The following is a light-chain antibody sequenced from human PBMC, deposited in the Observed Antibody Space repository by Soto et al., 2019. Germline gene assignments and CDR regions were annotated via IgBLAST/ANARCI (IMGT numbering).Light chain of an antibody. Sequence: EIVMTQSPATLSVSPGERATLSCRASQSVSSNLAWYQQKPGQAPRLLIYGSSTRANGIPARLNGSGSGTDFTLTISSLQSEDFALYYCQQYNNWPLLYTFGQGTKLEIK. V-gene: IGKV3-15*01. J-gene: IGKJ2*01. CDR3: QQYNNWPLLYT. CDR2: GSS. CDR1: QSVSSN.